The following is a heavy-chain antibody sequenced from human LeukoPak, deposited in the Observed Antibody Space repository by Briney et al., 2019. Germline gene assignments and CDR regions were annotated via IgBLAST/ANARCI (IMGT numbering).Heavy chain of an antibody. CDR2: INPSGGST. CDR1: GYTFTSYY. V-gene: IGHV1-46*01. CDR3: ARGLGYCSGGSCYELPPFDY. D-gene: IGHD2-15*01. Sequence: ASVKVSCKASGYTFTSYYMHWVRQAPGQGLEWMGIINPSGGSTSYAQKFQGRVTMTRDTSTSTVYMELSSLRSEDTAVYYCARGLGYCSGGSCYELPPFDYWGQGTLVTVSS. J-gene: IGHJ4*02.